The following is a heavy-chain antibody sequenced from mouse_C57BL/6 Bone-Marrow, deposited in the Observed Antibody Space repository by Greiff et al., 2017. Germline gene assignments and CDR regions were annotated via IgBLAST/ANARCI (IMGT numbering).Heavy chain of an antibody. CDR1: GFTFTDYY. D-gene: IGHD1-1*01. V-gene: IGHV7-3*01. CDR2: IRNKANGYTT. CDR3: ARYYYGSSSWFAY. Sequence: EVKVEESGGGLVQPGGSLSLSCAASGFTFTDYYMSWVRQPPGKALEWLGFIRNKANGYTTEYSASVKGRFTISIDNSQSILYLQMNALRAEDSATYYCARYYYGSSSWFAYWGQGTLVTVSA. J-gene: IGHJ3*01.